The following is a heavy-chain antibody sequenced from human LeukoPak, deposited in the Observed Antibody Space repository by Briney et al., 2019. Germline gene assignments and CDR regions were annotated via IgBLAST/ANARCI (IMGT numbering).Heavy chain of an antibody. CDR3: ASGLVTGVYDF. Sequence: PGTSLRLSCAVSGFTFSNYGMHWVRQAPGKGLEWVAIIWYDGNNKYYADSLEGRFTISRDNPKNMLYLQMNRLKVEDKAVYYCASGLVTGVYDFWGQGTLVTVSS. J-gene: IGHJ4*02. CDR1: GFTFSNYG. V-gene: IGHV3-33*01. CDR2: IWYDGNNK. D-gene: IGHD2-21*02.